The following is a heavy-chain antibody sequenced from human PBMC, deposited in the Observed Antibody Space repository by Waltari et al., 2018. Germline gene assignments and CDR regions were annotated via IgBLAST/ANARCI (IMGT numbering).Heavy chain of an antibody. Sequence: QLQLQESGPGLVKPSETLSLTCTVSGGSISSSSYYWGWIRQPPGKGLEWIGSIYYSGSTYYHPSLKSRVTISVDTSKNQFSLKLSSVTAADTAVYYCARGPINYGDYEAIDYWGQGTLVTVSS. CDR2: IYYSGST. J-gene: IGHJ4*02. V-gene: IGHV4-39*07. D-gene: IGHD4-17*01. CDR1: GGSISSSSYY. CDR3: ARGPINYGDYEAIDY.